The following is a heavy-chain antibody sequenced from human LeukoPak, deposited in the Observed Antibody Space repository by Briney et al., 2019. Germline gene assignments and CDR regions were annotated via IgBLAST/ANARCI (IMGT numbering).Heavy chain of an antibody. V-gene: IGHV3-48*01. CDR2: ISASGNIV. Sequence: GGSLRLSCAASGFTFSSYSMNWVRQAPGRGLEWIAYISASGNIVDYAESVKGRFTISRDNSKNTLYLQMNSLRAEDTAVYYCAKDLAYCGGDCRLFESPCFDYWGQGTLVTVSS. J-gene: IGHJ4*02. D-gene: IGHD2-21*02. CDR3: AKDLAYCGGDCRLFESPCFDY. CDR1: GFTFSSYS.